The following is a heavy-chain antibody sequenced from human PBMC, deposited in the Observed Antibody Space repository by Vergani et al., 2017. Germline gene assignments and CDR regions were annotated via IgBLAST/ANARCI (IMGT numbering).Heavy chain of an antibody. CDR1: GFSLSTSGVG. Sequence: QITLKESGPTLVKPTQTLTLTCTFSGFSLSTSGVGVGWIRQPPGKALEWLALIYWDDDKRYSPSLKSRLTITKDTSKNQVVLTMTNMDPVDTATYYCAHSYYDDSSGYPWDWFDPWGQGTLVTVSS. V-gene: IGHV2-5*02. CDR3: AHSYYDDSSGYPWDWFDP. J-gene: IGHJ5*02. D-gene: IGHD3-22*01. CDR2: IYWDDDK.